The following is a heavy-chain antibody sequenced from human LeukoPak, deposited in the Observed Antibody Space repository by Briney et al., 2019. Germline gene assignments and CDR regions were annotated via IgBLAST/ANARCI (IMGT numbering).Heavy chain of an antibody. J-gene: IGHJ3*02. CDR3: ARPETQYSSGLDGFDI. CDR1: GFTFSTYW. D-gene: IGHD6-19*01. Sequence: PGGSLRLSCAASGFTFSTYWMHWVRQAPGKGLVWVSRINSDGSRTTYVDSVKGRFTISRDNAKNTLYPQMNSLRTEDTAVYYCARPETQYSSGLDGFDIWGQGTMVTVSS. CDR2: INSDGSRT. V-gene: IGHV3-74*01.